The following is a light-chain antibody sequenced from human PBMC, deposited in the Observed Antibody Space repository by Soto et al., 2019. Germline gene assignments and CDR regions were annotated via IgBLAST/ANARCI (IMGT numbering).Light chain of an antibody. V-gene: IGKV3-11*01. J-gene: IGKJ1*01. CDR3: RQYGRSPWT. CDR2: DTS. CDR1: QSVYTY. Sequence: EIVLTQSPAILSLSPGERATLSCRASQSVYTYLAWYQQKPGQAPRLLIYDTSNRVSGVPARFSGSGSGTDFTLTISSLEPEDFAVYFCRQYGRSPWTFGQGTKVEIK.